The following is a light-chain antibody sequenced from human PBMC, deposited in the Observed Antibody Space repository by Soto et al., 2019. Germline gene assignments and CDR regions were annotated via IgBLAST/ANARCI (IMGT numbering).Light chain of an antibody. V-gene: IGLV1-47*01. Sequence: QSVLTQPPSASGTPGQRVTISCSGSSSNIGSDYVYWYQQVPGTAPKLLIYRNNQRPSGVPDRFSGSKSGTSASLAISGLQPEDEADYYCMSYIVSTTTHWVLGGGTKVTVL. CDR1: SSNIGSDY. J-gene: IGLJ3*02. CDR3: MSYIVSTTTHWV. CDR2: RNN.